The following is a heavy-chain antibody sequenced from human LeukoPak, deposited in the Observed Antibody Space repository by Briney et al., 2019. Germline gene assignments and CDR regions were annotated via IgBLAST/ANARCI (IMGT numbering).Heavy chain of an antibody. CDR2: ISTYGAKK. D-gene: IGHD6-13*01. J-gene: IGHJ4*02. CDR3: ARGSSSWSLGLDY. CDR1: GYTFTSYD. Sequence: GASVKVSCKASGYTFTSYDITWVRQAPGQGLEWMGWISTYGAKKNYAQKFQGRVTMTTDTSTSTVYMELRSLRSDDTAVYYCARGSSSWSLGLDYWGQGTLVTVSS. V-gene: IGHV1-18*01.